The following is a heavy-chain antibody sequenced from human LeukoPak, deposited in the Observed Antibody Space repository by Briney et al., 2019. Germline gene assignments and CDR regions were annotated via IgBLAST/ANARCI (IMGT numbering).Heavy chain of an antibody. Sequence: GGSLRLSCAASGFTFSSYGMHWVRQAPGRGLEWVAFIRYDGSNKYYADSVKARFTLSRDNSKNTMYLQMNTLRAEDTAVYYCATGYSSGWYGRLDYWGQGTLVTVSS. D-gene: IGHD6-19*01. V-gene: IGHV3-30*02. J-gene: IGHJ4*02. CDR1: GFTFSSYG. CDR2: IRYDGSNK. CDR3: ATGYSSGWYGRLDY.